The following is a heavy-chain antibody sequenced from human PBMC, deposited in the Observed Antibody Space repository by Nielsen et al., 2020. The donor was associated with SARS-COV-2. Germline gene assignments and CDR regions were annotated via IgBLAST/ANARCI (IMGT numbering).Heavy chain of an antibody. Sequence: ASVKVSCKASGYTFTGYYMHWVRQAPGQGLEWMGWINPNSGGTNYAQKFQGWVTMTRDTSISTAYMELSRLRSDDTAVYYCARGLRKFTMVRGVIISKDYYFDYWGQGTLVTVSS. J-gene: IGHJ4*02. D-gene: IGHD3-10*01. CDR1: GYTFTGYY. CDR3: ARGLRKFTMVRGVIISKDYYFDY. V-gene: IGHV1-2*04. CDR2: INPNSGGT.